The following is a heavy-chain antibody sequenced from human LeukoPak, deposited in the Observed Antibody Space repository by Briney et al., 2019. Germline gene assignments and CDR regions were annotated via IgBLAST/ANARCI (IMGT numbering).Heavy chain of an antibody. V-gene: IGHV3-30*04. Sequence: PGGSLRLSCAASGFTFSSYAMHWVRQAPGKGLEWVAVISYDGSNKYYADSVKGRFTISRDNSKNTLYLQMNSLRAEDTAVYYCARDSYRYGLGYYYYMDVWGKGTTVTVSS. CDR3: ARDSYRYGLGYYYYMDV. CDR1: GFTFSSYA. D-gene: IGHD5-18*01. J-gene: IGHJ6*03. CDR2: ISYDGSNK.